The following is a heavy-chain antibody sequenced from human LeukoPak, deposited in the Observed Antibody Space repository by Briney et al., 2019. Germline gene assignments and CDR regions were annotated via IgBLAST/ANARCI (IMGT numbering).Heavy chain of an antibody. CDR2: IYYSGST. D-gene: IGHD4-17*01. CDR1: GGSISSYY. CDR3: AREREGPYGYLDY. J-gene: IGHJ4*02. Sequence: PSETLSLTCTVSGGSISSYYLSWIRQPPGKGLEWIGYIYYSGSTNYNPSLKSRVTISVDTSKNQFSLRLSSVTAADTAVYYCAREREGPYGYLDYWGQGTLVTVSS. V-gene: IGHV4-59*12.